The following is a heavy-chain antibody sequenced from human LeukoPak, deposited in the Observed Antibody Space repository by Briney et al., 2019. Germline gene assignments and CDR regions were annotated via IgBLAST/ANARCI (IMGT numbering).Heavy chain of an antibody. CDR2: INHSGST. J-gene: IGHJ4*02. V-gene: IGHV4-39*01. CDR3: ARHRPQWGLRAIDY. CDR1: GGSISSTSYY. D-gene: IGHD1-26*01. Sequence: PSETLSLTCTVSGGSISSTSYYWGWIRQPPGKGLEWIGEINHSGSTNYNPSLKSRVTISVDTSKNQFSLKLSSVTAADTAVYYCARHRPQWGLRAIDYWGQGTLVTVSS.